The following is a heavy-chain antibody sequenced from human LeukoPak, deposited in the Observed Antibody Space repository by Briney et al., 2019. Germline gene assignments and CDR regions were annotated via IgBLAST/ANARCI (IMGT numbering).Heavy chain of an antibody. CDR2: INHSGST. D-gene: IGHD2-2*01. CDR1: VGSLSGYY. V-gene: IGHV4-34*01. J-gene: IGHJ6*02. CDR3: VRIPRVVVPAARGPYGMDV. Sequence: SETLSLTCGVCVGSLSGYYWRWIRQPPGKGLEWIGEINHSGSTNYNPSLKSRVTISVDTSKNQFSLKLSSVTAANTAVYYCVRIPRVVVPAARGPYGMDVWGQGTTVTVSS.